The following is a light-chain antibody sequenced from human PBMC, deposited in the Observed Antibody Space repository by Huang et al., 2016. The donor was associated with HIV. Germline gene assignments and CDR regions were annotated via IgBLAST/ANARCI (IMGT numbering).Light chain of an antibody. CDR1: QGVRTH. Sequence: EIVMTQSPATLSVSPGERATLSCRASQGVRTHLAWDQQKPGQAPRLVIYGAFTRAPGIPDRFSGSGSGTEFTLTISSLQTEDVAVYYCQEYNKWPDFTFGPGTKVDV. J-gene: IGKJ3*01. CDR2: GAF. CDR3: QEYNKWPDFT. V-gene: IGKV3-15*01.